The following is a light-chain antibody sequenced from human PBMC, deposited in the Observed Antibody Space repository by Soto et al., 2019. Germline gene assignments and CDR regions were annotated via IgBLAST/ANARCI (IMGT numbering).Light chain of an antibody. V-gene: IGLV2-8*01. CDR1: SSDVGGYDY. CDR2: EVS. J-gene: IGLJ1*01. Sequence: QSALTQPPSASGSPGQSVTISCTGTSSDVGGYDYVSWYQQHPGKAPKLMIYEVSKRPSGVPDRFSGSKSGNTASLTVSGLQAEDEADYYCRSYAGSSTYGLGTGTKLTVL. CDR3: RSYAGSSTYG.